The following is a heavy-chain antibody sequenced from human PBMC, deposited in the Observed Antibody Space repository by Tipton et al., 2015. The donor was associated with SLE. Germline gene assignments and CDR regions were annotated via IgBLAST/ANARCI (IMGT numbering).Heavy chain of an antibody. CDR3: ARGKFTYDSTGLFDN. D-gene: IGHD3-22*01. V-gene: IGHV3-33*01. J-gene: IGHJ4*02. Sequence: SLRLSCVASGFTFTYYGMHWARQAPGKGLEWVAGIWYDGSNEKYADSVKGRFIISRDNAENTLYPQMNSLRDDDTAVYYCARGKFTYDSTGLFDNWGQGTQVTVSS. CDR1: GFTFTYYG. CDR2: IWYDGSNE.